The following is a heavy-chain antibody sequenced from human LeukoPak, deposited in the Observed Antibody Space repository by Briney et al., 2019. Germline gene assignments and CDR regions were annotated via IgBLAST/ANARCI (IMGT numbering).Heavy chain of an antibody. CDR2: ISSRSTYI. CDR1: GFTFSSYS. D-gene: IGHD3-16*01. CDR3: AKSTRAVMAMMDV. Sequence: GGSLRLSCAASGFTFSSYSMNWVRQAPGKGLEWVSSISSRSTYIYHADSVKGRFTISRDNAKNSLFLRMNSLRAEDTAVYFCAKSTRAVMAMMDVWGKGTTVTISS. V-gene: IGHV3-21*01. J-gene: IGHJ6*04.